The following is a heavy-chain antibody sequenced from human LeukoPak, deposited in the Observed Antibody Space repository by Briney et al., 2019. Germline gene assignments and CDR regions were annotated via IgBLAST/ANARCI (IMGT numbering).Heavy chain of an antibody. CDR1: GGSISSYY. J-gene: IGHJ5*02. Sequence: PSETLSLTCTVSGGSISSYYWSWIRQPPGKGLERIGYIYYSGSTNYNPSLKSRVTISVDTSKNQFSLKLSSVTAADTAVYYCARRTTRDYKDWFDPWGQGTLVTVSS. CDR3: ARRTTRDYKDWFDP. CDR2: IYYSGST. V-gene: IGHV4-59*08. D-gene: IGHD2/OR15-2a*01.